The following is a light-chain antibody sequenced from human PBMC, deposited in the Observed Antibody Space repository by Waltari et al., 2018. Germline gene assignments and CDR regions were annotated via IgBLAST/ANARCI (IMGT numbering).Light chain of an antibody. V-gene: IGKV3-20*01. CDR3: QQYDISPLT. J-gene: IGKJ4*01. CDR1: QTVRTTY. CDR2: GAS. Sequence: EIVLTQSPGTLSLSQGERATLSCRASQTVRTTYLAWYQQKPGQAPTLLIYGASSRATGIPDRFSGSRSGTDFSLTISSLEPEDFAVYYCQQYDISPLTFGGGTKVEIK.